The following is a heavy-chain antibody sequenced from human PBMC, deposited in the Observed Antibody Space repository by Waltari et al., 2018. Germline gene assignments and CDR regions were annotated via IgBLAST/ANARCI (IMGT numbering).Heavy chain of an antibody. V-gene: IGHV4-59*01. CDR3: ARTPYRTGNY. CDR2: VYYTGAT. J-gene: IGHJ4*02. Sequence: QLQLHDSAPRLASPSETPSLTCTVPGDSMTNYYWSWVRQPPGKGLEWIGYVYYTGATTYHPSLESRVTISVDTSKNQFSLRLTSVTAADTAVYYCARTPYRTGNYWGQGILVTVSS. CDR1: GDSMTNYY. D-gene: IGHD1-1*01.